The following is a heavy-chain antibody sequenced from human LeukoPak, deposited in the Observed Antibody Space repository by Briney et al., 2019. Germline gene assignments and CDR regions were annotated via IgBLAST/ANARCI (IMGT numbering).Heavy chain of an antibody. CDR3: ARGLSSTRGADY. Sequence: ASVKVSCKASGYTFTSYDINWVRQATGQGLEWMGWMNPNSGNTGYAQKFQGRVTMTRNTSISTAYMGLSSLRSEDTAVYYCARGLSSTRGADYWGQGTLVTVSS. CDR2: MNPNSGNT. CDR1: GYTFTSYD. J-gene: IGHJ4*02. V-gene: IGHV1-8*01. D-gene: IGHD2-2*01.